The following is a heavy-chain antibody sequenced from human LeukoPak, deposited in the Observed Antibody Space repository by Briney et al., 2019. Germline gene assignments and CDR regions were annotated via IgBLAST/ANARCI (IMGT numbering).Heavy chain of an antibody. D-gene: IGHD3-22*01. J-gene: IGHJ4*02. Sequence: GESLKISRKGSGYRFTSYWIGWVRQMPGKGLEWMGIIHPGDSDTRYSPTFQGQVTISADKSISAAYLQWSSLKASDTAMYYSARLDSSGYYPFDDWGQGTLVTVSS. CDR2: IHPGDSDT. CDR3: ARLDSSGYYPFDD. CDR1: GYRFTSYW. V-gene: IGHV5-51*01.